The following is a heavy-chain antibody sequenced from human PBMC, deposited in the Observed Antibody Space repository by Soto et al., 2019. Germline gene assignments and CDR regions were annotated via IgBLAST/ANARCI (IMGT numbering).Heavy chain of an antibody. Sequence: EEELVESGGGLVQPGGSLRLTCAVSGFSFRSDWMNWVRQAPGKGLEWVAQTNQDGSEKYYVDSVKGRFTIFRDNAKNSLYLQMNSLRAEDTAVYYCSGGVGDAIWGQGTLVTVSS. D-gene: IGHD1-26*01. CDR2: TNQDGSEK. J-gene: IGHJ4*02. V-gene: IGHV3-7*04. CDR1: GFSFRSDW. CDR3: SGGVGDAI.